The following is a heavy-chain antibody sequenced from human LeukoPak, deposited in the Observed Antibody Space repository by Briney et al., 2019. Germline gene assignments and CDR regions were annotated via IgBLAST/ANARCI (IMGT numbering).Heavy chain of an antibody. CDR2: IYWNDDK. D-gene: IGHD2-15*01. J-gene: IGHJ3*02. V-gene: IGHV2-5*01. CDR1: GFSLSTSGVG. Sequence: SGPTLVKPTQTLTLTCTFSGFSLSTSGVGVGWIRQPPGKALEWLALIYWNDDKRYSPSLKSRLTITKDTSKNQVVLTMTNMDHVDTATYYCAHSWLRYCSGGSCPDAFDIWGQGTMVTVSS. CDR3: AHSWLRYCSGGSCPDAFDI.